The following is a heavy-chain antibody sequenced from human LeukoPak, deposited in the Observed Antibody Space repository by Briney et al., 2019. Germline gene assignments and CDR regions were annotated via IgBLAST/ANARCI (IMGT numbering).Heavy chain of an antibody. CDR2: IYYSGST. J-gene: IGHJ6*02. Sequence: PSETLSLTCTVSGGSLSSYYWSWIRQPPGKGLEWIGYIYYSGSTNYNPSLKSRVTISVDTSKNQFSLKLSSVTAADTAVYYCARVVPEAYYYYYGMDVWGQGTTVTVSS. V-gene: IGHV4-59*01. CDR3: ARVVPEAYYYYYGMDV. CDR1: GGSLSSYY. D-gene: IGHD2-2*01.